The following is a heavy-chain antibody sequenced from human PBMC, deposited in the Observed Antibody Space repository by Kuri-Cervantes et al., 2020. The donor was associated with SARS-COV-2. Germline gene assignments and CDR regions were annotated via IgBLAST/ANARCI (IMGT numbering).Heavy chain of an antibody. D-gene: IGHD3-3*01. Sequence: LSLTCAASGFTFSSSAMHWVRQAPGKGLEWVAVISYDVSNKYYADTVKGRFTISRDNSKNTLYLQMNSLRAEDTAVYYCARAQTYDFWSGYLYWGQGTPVTVSS. CDR1: GFTFSSSA. CDR3: ARAQTYDFWSGYLY. J-gene: IGHJ4*02. CDR2: ISYDVSNK. V-gene: IGHV3-30-3*01.